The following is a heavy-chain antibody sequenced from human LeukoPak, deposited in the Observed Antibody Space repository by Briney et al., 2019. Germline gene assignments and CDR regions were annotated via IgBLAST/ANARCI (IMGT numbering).Heavy chain of an antibody. CDR2: INHSGST. V-gene: IGHV4-34*01. CDR1: GGSFSGYY. Sequence: SETLSLTCAVYGGSFSGYYWSWIRQPPGKGLEWIGEINHSGSTNYNPSLKSRVTISVDTSKNQFSLKLSSVTAADTAVYYCARGHVLLWFGELFGIDYWGQGTLVTVSS. D-gene: IGHD3-10*01. J-gene: IGHJ4*02. CDR3: ARGHVLLWFGELFGIDY.